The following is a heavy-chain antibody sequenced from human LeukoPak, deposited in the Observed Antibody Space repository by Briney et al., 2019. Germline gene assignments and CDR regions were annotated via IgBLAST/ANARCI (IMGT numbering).Heavy chain of an antibody. D-gene: IGHD3-22*01. V-gene: IGHV3-30*02. CDR3: ARVQRTRMIVVVHDDAFDI. J-gene: IGHJ3*02. CDR2: IRYDGSNK. Sequence: GGSLRLSCATSGFTFSSYGMHWVRQAPGKGLEWVAFIRYDGSNKYYADSVKGRFTISRDNSKNTLYLQMNSLRAEDTAVYYCARVQRTRMIVVVHDDAFDIWGQGTMVTVSS. CDR1: GFTFSSYG.